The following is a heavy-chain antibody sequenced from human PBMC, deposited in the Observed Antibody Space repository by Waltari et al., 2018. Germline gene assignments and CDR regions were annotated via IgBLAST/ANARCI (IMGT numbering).Heavy chain of an antibody. CDR3: ARVATKTYSSPVPGRPYYYGMDV. V-gene: IGHV3-74*01. Sequence: EEQLVESGGGLAHPGESLRLSCAASGFIFSRYWMDWVRQAPGRGLVWVSRISSDGSSVTYADSVKGRFTISRDNAKNTLYVQMNRLRAEDTAVYYCARVATKTYSSPVPGRPYYYGMDVWGQGTTVTVSS. D-gene: IGHD3-22*01. CDR2: ISSDGSSV. CDR1: GFIFSRYW. J-gene: IGHJ6*02.